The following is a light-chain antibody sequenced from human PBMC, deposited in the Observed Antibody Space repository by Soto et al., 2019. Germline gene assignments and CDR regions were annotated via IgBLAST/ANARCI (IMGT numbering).Light chain of an antibody. Sequence: IVMTQSPPTLSVSPGERATLSCRASRSISTNVAWYQHNSGQAPRLLSYSASTRATGIPTRVSGSGSGTEFTRTTISHQSEDFGIYCCQQYNGWPPITFGGGTKGEIK. CDR3: QQYNGWPPIT. V-gene: IGKV3-15*01. CDR2: SAS. J-gene: IGKJ4*01. CDR1: RSISTN.